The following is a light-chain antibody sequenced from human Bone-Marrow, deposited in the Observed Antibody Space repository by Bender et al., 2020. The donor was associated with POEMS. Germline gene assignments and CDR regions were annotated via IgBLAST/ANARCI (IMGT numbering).Light chain of an antibody. CDR3: QSYDSSLSGYV. CDR2: HVS. V-gene: IGLV2-11*01. Sequence: DLSQPPSVSVSPGQTATITCSGTSTDVGAYNYVSWYQHHPGKTPKLVIYHVSKRPSGVPDRFSGSKSGNTASLTISGLQPEDEADYYCQSYDSSLSGYVFGTGTKVTVL. CDR1: STDVGAYNY. J-gene: IGLJ1*01.